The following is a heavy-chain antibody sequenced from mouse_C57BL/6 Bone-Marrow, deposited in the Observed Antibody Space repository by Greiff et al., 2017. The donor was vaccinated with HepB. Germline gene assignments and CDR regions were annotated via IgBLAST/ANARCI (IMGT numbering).Heavy chain of an antibody. V-gene: IGHV3-8*01. Sequence: EVKLMESGPGLAKPSQTLSLTCSVTGYSITSDYWNWIRKFPGNKLEYMGYISYSGSTYYNPSLKSRISITRDTSKNQYYLQLNSVTTEDTATYYCARYYYGSSYPYYFDYWGQGTTLTVSS. CDR3: ARYYYGSSYPYYFDY. D-gene: IGHD1-1*01. CDR1: GYSITSDY. J-gene: IGHJ2*01. CDR2: ISYSGST.